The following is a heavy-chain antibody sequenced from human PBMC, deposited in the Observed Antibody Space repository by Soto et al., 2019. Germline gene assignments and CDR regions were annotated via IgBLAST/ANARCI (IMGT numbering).Heavy chain of an antibody. CDR1: GGSISSGGYY. CDR3: ASIPPPDYSGYNWFDP. J-gene: IGHJ5*02. D-gene: IGHD4-4*01. V-gene: IGHV4-31*01. Sequence: QVQLQESGPGLVKPSQTLSLTCTVSGGSISSGGYYWSWIRQHPGKGLEWIGYIYYSGSTYYNPSLNSLVTRSXXTXKXXFSLKLSSVTAADKAVYYCASIPPPDYSGYNWFDPWGQGTLVTVSS. CDR2: IYYSGST.